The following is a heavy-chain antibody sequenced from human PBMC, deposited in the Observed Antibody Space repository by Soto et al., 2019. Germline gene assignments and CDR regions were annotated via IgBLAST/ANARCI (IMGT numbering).Heavy chain of an antibody. CDR2: IWYDGSNK. CDR3: ARDYCSSTSCYEFYYYYMDV. CDR1: GFTFSSYG. V-gene: IGHV3-33*01. D-gene: IGHD2-2*01. Sequence: GGSLRLSCAASGFTFSSYGMHWVRQAPGKGLEWVAVIWYDGSNKYYADSVKGRFTISRDNSKNTLYLQMNSLRAEDTAVYYCARDYCSSTSCYEFYYYYMDVWGKGTTVTVSS. J-gene: IGHJ6*03.